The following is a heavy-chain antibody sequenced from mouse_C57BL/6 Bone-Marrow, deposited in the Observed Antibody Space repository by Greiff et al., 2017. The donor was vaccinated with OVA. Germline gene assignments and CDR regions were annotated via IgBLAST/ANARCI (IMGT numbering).Heavy chain of an antibody. CDR2: ISDGGSYT. Sequence: EVMLVESGGGLVKPGGSLKLSCAASEFTFSSYAMSWVRQTPEKRLEWVATISDGGSYTYYPDNVKGRFTISRDNAKNNLYLQMSHLKSEDTAMYYCARDQKWYFDVWGTGTTVTVSS. V-gene: IGHV5-4*01. J-gene: IGHJ1*03. CDR3: ARDQKWYFDV. CDR1: EFTFSSYA.